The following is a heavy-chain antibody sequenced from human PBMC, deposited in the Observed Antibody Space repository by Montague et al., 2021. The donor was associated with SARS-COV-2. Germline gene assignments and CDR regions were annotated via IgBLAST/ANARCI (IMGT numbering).Heavy chain of an antibody. CDR2: IYYSGST. D-gene: IGHD3-10*01. Sequence: TLSLTCTVSGGSISSGGYYWSWIRQHPGKGLEWIGYIYYSGSTYYNPSLKSRVAISIDTSENQFSLKLSSVTAADTAVYYCARDSMVRASKPSGSTYYYYYGMDVWGQGTTVTVSS. J-gene: IGHJ6*02. V-gene: IGHV4-30-4*08. CDR3: ARDSMVRASKPSGSTYYYYYGMDV. CDR1: GGSISSGGYY.